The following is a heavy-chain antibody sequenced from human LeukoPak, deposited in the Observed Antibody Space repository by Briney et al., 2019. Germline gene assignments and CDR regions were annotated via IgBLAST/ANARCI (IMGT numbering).Heavy chain of an antibody. CDR2: IYYSGST. CDR3: ARVRYSSSWYYFDY. Sequence: PSETLSPTCTVSGGSISGYYWSWIRQPPGKGLEWIGYIYYSGSTNYNPSLKSRVTISVDTSKNQFSLKLSSVTAADTAVYYCARVRYSSSWYYFDYWGQGTLVTVSS. V-gene: IGHV4-59*01. J-gene: IGHJ4*02. D-gene: IGHD6-13*01. CDR1: GGSISGYY.